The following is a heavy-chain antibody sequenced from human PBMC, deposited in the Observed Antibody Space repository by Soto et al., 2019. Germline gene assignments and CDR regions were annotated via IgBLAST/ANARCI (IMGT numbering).Heavy chain of an antibody. J-gene: IGHJ4*02. V-gene: IGHV4-34*01. CDR3: ARLTIFGVATSFDY. Sequence: SETLSLTCAVYGGSFSGYYWSWIRQPPGKGLEWIGEINHSGSTNYNPSLKSRVTISVDTSKNQFSLKLSSVTAADTAVYYCARLTIFGVATSFDYWGQGTLVTVSS. CDR2: INHSGST. D-gene: IGHD3-3*01. CDR1: GGSFSGYY.